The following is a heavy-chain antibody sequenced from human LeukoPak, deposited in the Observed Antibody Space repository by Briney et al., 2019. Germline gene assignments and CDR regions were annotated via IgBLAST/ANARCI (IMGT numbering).Heavy chain of an antibody. D-gene: IGHD5-18*01. Sequence: GGSLRLSCAASGFAFDDYGMSWVRQAPGKGLEWVSGVNWNGGSIGYADSVKGRFTISRDNAKNSLYLQINSLRAEDTALYYCARADKDGYGFFGFDYWGQGTLVTVSS. J-gene: IGHJ4*02. CDR2: VNWNGGSI. V-gene: IGHV3-20*04. CDR1: GFAFDDYG. CDR3: ARADKDGYGFFGFDY.